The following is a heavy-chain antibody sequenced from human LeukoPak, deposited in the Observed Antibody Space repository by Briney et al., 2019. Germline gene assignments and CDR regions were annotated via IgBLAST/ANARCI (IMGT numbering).Heavy chain of an antibody. V-gene: IGHV3-7*01. CDR1: GFTFSSYW. J-gene: IGHJ6*02. CDR3: VREGGVVVAASLYYYYGMDV. Sequence: GGSLRLSCAASGFTFSSYWMSWVRQAPGKGLEWVANIKQDGSEKYYVDSVKGRFTIPRDNAKNSLYLQMNSLRAEDTAVYYCVREGGVVVAASLYYYYGMDVWGQGTTVTVSS. D-gene: IGHD2-15*01. CDR2: IKQDGSEK.